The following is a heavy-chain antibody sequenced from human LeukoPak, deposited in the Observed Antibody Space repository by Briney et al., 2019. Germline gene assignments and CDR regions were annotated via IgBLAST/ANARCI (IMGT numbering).Heavy chain of an antibody. CDR1: GFTFSSYA. CDR3: AKDGDDYGDYGRSDNWFDP. V-gene: IGHV3-23*01. Sequence: PGGSLRLSCAASGFTFSSYAMSWVRQAPGKGLEWVSAISGSGGSTYYADSVKGRFTISRDNSKNTPYLQMNSLRAEDTAVYYCAKDGDDYGDYGRSDNWFDPWGQGTLVTVSS. D-gene: IGHD4-17*01. J-gene: IGHJ5*02. CDR2: ISGSGGST.